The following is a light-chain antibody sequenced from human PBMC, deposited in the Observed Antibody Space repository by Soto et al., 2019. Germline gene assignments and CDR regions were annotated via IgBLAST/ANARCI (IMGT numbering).Light chain of an antibody. CDR1: QSISSW. J-gene: IGKJ3*01. V-gene: IGKV1-5*01. Sequence: DLQLTQSPSTLAASVGDRVTITCRASQSISSWLAWYQQKPGQAPRLLIYDASRLQSGVPSRFSGRGSGTESTLTISGLQPDDFATYYCQLYSRAHFAFGPGTKVDFK. CDR3: QLYSRAHFA. CDR2: DAS.